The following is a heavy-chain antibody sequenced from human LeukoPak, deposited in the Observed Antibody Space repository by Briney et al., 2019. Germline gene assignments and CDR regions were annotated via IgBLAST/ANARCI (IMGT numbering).Heavy chain of an antibody. D-gene: IGHD3-10*01. J-gene: IGHJ6*02. V-gene: IGHV3-23*01. Sequence: GGSLRLSCAASGFTFSSYAMSWVRQAPGKGLEWVSAISGSGGSTYYADSVKGRFTISRDNSKNTLYLQMNSLRAEDTAVYYCARDIGGPDYYYYYGMDVWGQGTTVTVSS. CDR2: ISGSGGST. CDR3: ARDIGGPDYYYYYGMDV. CDR1: GFTFSSYA.